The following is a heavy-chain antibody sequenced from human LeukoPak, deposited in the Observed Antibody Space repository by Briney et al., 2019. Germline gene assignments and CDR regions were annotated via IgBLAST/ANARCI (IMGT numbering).Heavy chain of an antibody. CDR1: GFTFSSYE. V-gene: IGHV3-48*03. CDR3: ARGSWAVRKGLWFGELFPNLFDY. D-gene: IGHD3-10*01. CDR2: ISSSGSAI. J-gene: IGHJ4*02. Sequence: GGSLRLSCAASGFTFSSYEMNWVRQAPGKGLEWVSDISSSGSAIYYADSVKGRFTISRDNAKNSLYLQMNSLRAEDTAVYYCARGSWAVRKGLWFGELFPNLFDYWGQGTLVTVSS.